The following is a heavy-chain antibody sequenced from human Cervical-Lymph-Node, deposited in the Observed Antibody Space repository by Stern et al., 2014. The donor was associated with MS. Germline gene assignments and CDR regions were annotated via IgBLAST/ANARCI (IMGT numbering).Heavy chain of an antibody. J-gene: IGHJ4*02. V-gene: IGHV4-4*02. CDR1: GGSISSSNW. CDR3: ASPPLGASGYYLEAFDY. D-gene: IGHD3-22*01. CDR2: IYHSGST. Sequence: QVQLQESGPGLVKPSGTLSLTCAVSGGSISSSNWWSWVRQPPGKGLEWIGEIYHSGSTNYNPSLKSRVTISVDKSKNQFSLKLSSVTAADTAVYYCASPPLGASGYYLEAFDYWGQGTLVTVSS.